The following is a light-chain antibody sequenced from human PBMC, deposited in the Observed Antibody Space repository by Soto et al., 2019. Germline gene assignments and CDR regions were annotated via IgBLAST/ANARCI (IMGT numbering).Light chain of an antibody. CDR2: GAS. CDR1: QSVNSD. J-gene: IGKJ5*01. CDR3: QQYKNWPAIT. V-gene: IGKV3D-15*01. Sequence: EIVLTQSPGTLSLSPGERATISCRASQSVNSDYLGWFQQKPGQAPRLLIYGASTRATGIPARFSGSGSGTEFALTISSLQSEDFAVYYCQQYKNWPAITFGQGTRLEIK.